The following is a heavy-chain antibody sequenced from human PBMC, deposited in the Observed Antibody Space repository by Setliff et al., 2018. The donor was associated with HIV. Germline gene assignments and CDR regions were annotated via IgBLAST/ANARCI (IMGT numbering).Heavy chain of an antibody. J-gene: IGHJ3*01. CDR1: DYTFTTYW. V-gene: IGHV5-51*01. Sequence: GESLKISCKAVDYTFTTYWIGWVRQMPGEGLEWMGIIYPDDSNIRYNPSFQSQANISADKSITTAYLEIHNLKASDTATYYCARRDGRSMNAFQIWGPGTMVTVSS. CDR3: ARRDGRSMNAFQI. CDR2: IYPDDSNI. D-gene: IGHD6-13*01.